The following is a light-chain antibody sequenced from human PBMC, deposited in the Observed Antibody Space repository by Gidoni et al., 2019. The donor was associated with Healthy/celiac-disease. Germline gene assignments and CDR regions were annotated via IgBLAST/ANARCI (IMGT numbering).Light chain of an antibody. J-gene: IGLJ1*01. CDR2: EGS. CDR1: SSAFGSYNL. CDR3: CSYAGSSTYV. Sequence: QSARTQPASVSGSPGQSITTSCTGTSSAFGSYNLVSWYQQPPGKAPKLMIYEGSTRPSGVSNRFSGSKSVNTASPPTPALQAADEAAYYCCSYAGSSTYVFGTGTKVTVL. V-gene: IGLV2-23*01.